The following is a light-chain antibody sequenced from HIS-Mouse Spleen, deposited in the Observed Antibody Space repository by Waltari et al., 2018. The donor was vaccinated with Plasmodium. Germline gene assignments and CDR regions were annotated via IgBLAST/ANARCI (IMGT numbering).Light chain of an antibody. CDR1: QSVLYSSNNKNY. V-gene: IGKV4-1*01. Sequence: DIVMTQSPDSLAVSLGERATINCKSSQSVLYSSNNKNYLAWYQQKPGQPPKLVIYWASTRESGVPDRFSGSGSGTDFTLTISSLQAEDVAVYYCQQYYSTPGTFGQGTKLEIK. J-gene: IGKJ2*02. CDR3: QQYYSTPGT. CDR2: WAS.